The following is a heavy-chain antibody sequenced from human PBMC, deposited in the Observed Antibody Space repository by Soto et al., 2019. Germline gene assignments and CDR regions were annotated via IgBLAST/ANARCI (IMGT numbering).Heavy chain of an antibody. CDR1: GGSISRNNW. CDR3: ARTHSPGVAVAGDAC. J-gene: IGHJ4*02. V-gene: IGHV4-4*01. CDR2: IYHSGST. D-gene: IGHD6-19*01. Sequence: QLQLHESGPGLVKTSGTLSLTCAVSGGSISRNNWWSWVRQPPGKGLEWIGEIYHSGSTNYNPSLESRVTISIDKAKNQFSLQLSPVTAADTAVDCCARTHSPGVAVAGDACWGQGTLVTFS.